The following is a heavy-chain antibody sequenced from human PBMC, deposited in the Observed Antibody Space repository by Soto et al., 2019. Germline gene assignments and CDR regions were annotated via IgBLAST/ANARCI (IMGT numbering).Heavy chain of an antibody. J-gene: IGHJ4*02. D-gene: IGHD3-3*01. V-gene: IGHV3-73*01. CDR1: GFSFSGSA. Sequence: SLRLSCAASGFSFSGSAMHWVRQASGKGLEWVGRIKSKGNNYATAYAASVQGRFTVSRDDSNNTAYLQMNSLKTDDTAVYYCTTIIGDLWSNYDHWGQGTLVTVS. CDR2: IKSKGNNYAT. CDR3: TTIIGDLWSNYDH.